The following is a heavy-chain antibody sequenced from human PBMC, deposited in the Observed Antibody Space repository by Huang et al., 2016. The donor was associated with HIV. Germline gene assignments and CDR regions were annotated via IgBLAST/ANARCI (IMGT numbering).Heavy chain of an antibody. CDR3: ARQGVGDFVVEPTGLGAFDI. CDR2: SYPGDSDT. J-gene: IGHJ3*02. Sequence: EVQLVQSGAVVKKPGESLKISCKGSGYTFNGYWIGWVRQRPGKGLEWMGISYPGDSDTTYSPSFQGQGTISADKSISTAYLQWSGLKASDTAMYYCARQGVGDFVVEPTGLGAFDIWGQGTMVTVSS. D-gene: IGHD2-2*01. V-gene: IGHV5-51*01. CDR1: GYTFNGYW.